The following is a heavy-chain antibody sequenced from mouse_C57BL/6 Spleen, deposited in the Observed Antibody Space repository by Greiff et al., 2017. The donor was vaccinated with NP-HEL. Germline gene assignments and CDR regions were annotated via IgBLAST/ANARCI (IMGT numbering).Heavy chain of an antibody. J-gene: IGHJ2*01. Sequence: VQLVESGPGLVAPSQSLSITCTVSGFSLTSYGVHWVRQPPGKGLEWLVVIWSDGSTTYNSALKSRLSISKDNSKSQVFLKMNSLQTDDTAMYYCARHGRGGYDVPFDYWGQGTTLTVSS. D-gene: IGHD2-2*01. CDR1: GFSLTSYG. V-gene: IGHV2-6-1*01. CDR2: IWSDGST. CDR3: ARHGRGGYDVPFDY.